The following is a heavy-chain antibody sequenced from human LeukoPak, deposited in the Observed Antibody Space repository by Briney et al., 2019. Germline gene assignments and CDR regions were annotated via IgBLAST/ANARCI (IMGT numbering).Heavy chain of an antibody. J-gene: IGHJ4*02. CDR1: GFTFSSYG. V-gene: IGHV3-33*01. CDR2: IWYDGSNK. Sequence: PGGSLRLSCAASGFTFSSYGMHWVRQAPGKGLEWVAVIWYDGSNKYYADSVRGRFTISRDNSKNTLYLQMNSLRAEDTAVYYCASLGAPKDYWGQGTLVTVSS. CDR3: ASLGAPKDY. D-gene: IGHD3-16*01.